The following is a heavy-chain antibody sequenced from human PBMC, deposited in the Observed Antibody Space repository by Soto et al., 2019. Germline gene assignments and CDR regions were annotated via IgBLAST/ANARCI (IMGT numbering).Heavy chain of an antibody. V-gene: IGHV4-30-4*01. CDR1: GGSINSGDYY. Sequence: SETLSLTCNVSGGSINSGDYYWTWVRQPPGKGLEWIGNIFHSGSTYYTPSLQSRVTISLDTAKNHFSLKPSSVAPADTAVYYCARDRYYGSGTYYNFYSGMDVWGQGTTVTVSS. D-gene: IGHD3-10*01. CDR2: IFHSGST. J-gene: IGHJ6*02. CDR3: ARDRYYGSGTYYNFYSGMDV.